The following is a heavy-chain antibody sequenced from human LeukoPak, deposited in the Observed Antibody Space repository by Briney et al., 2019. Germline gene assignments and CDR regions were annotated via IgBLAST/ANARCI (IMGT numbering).Heavy chain of an antibody. J-gene: IGHJ2*01. D-gene: IGHD3/OR15-3a*01. CDR3: ARRADLNWYFDL. CDR1: GGSISSSSYY. Sequence: SETLSLTCTVSGGSISSSSYYWGWIRQPPGKGLEWIGSIYYSGSTYYNPSLKSRVTISVDTSKNQFSLKLSSVTAADTAVYYCARRADLNWYFDLWGRGTLVTVSS. CDR2: IYYSGST. V-gene: IGHV4-39*01.